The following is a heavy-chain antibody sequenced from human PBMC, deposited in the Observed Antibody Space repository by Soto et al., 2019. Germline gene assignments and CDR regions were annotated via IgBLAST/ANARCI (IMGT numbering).Heavy chain of an antibody. J-gene: IGHJ6*02. Sequence: GGSLRLSCAASGFTFSSYAMSWVRQAPGKGLEWVSAISGSGGSTYYADSVKGRFTISRDNSKNTLYLQMNSLRAEDTAVYYCAKDSYCGGDCPTTDYYYGMDVWGQGTTVTVSS. D-gene: IGHD2-21*02. CDR1: GFTFSSYA. V-gene: IGHV3-23*01. CDR2: ISGSGGST. CDR3: AKDSYCGGDCPTTDYYYGMDV.